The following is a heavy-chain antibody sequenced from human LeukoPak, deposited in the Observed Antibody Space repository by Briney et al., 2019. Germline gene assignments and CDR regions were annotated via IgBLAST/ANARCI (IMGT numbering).Heavy chain of an antibody. CDR3: ARDRPTGASRLFVVQ. V-gene: IGHV3-21*01. Sequence: PGGSLRLSCAASGFTFSSYSMTWVRQAPGKGLEWVSSMSSGSRYIYYADSVRGRFTISRDSAKNSLYLLMNSLRAEDTAVYYCARDRPTGASRLFVVQWGQGTLVTVSS. CDR1: GFTFSSYS. J-gene: IGHJ4*02. D-gene: IGHD3-3*01. CDR2: MSSGSRYI.